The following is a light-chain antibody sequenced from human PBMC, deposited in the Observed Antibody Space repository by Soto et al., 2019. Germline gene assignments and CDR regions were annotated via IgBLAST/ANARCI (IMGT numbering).Light chain of an antibody. V-gene: IGLV1-40*01. CDR3: QSYDSSLSANYV. Sequence: QAVVTQPPSVSGAPGQRVTISCTGSSSNIGAGYDVHWYQQLPGTAPKLLIYGNSNRPSGVPDRFSGSKSGTSASLAITGLQAEDEADYYYQSYDSSLSANYVFGTGTKVTVL. CDR2: GNS. J-gene: IGLJ1*01. CDR1: SSNIGAGYD.